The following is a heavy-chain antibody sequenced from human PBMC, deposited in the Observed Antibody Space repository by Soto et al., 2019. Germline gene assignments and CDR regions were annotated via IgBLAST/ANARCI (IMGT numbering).Heavy chain of an antibody. CDR1: GVSISNGGYY. Sequence: SETLSLTCSVSGVSISNGGYYWNWIRQHPGKGLEWIGYIDDTGATYYNPSLRSRVSMSVDTSRNQFSLRLTSVTAADTAIYYCAREMYPTRSDFWGPGTLVTLSS. D-gene: IGHD2-2*01. V-gene: IGHV4-31*03. J-gene: IGHJ4*02. CDR3: AREMYPTRSDF. CDR2: IDDTGAT.